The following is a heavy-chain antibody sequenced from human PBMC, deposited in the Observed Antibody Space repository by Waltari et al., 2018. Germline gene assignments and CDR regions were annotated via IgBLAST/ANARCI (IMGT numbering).Heavy chain of an antibody. V-gene: IGHV4-59*01. CDR3: ARGSWSGHYNFDF. CDR1: GGSISNYY. D-gene: IGHD3-3*01. J-gene: IGHJ4*02. CDR2: IDYIKNT. Sequence: QVQLQESGPGLVKPSETLSLTCTVSGGSISNYYWSWIRQTPGKGLEWIGYIDYIKNTNYNPSLTSRVTISLDTSKNQFSLRLTSVTATDTALYYCARGSWSGHYNFDFWGQGTLVTVSS.